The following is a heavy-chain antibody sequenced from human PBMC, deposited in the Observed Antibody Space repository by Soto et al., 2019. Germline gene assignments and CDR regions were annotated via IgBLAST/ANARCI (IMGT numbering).Heavy chain of an antibody. V-gene: IGHV3-7*04. Sequence: GGSLRVSWAASGFTFSSYWMSWVRQAPGKGLEWVANIKQDGSEKYYVDSVKGRFTISRDNAKNSLYLQMNSLRAEDTAVYYCARVAARFFYYMDVWGKGTTVTVSS. D-gene: IGHD6-6*01. CDR2: IKQDGSEK. CDR3: ARVAARFFYYMDV. CDR1: GFTFSSYW. J-gene: IGHJ6*03.